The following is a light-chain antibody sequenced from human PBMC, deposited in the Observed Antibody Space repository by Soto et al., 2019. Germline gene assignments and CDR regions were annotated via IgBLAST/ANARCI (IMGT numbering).Light chain of an antibody. V-gene: IGKV1-6*01. J-gene: IGKJ1*01. CDR2: GAS. CDR3: LQDYNYPRT. CDR1: QDIRTE. Sequence: AIQMTQSPSSLSASVGDRVTITCRASQDIRTELGWYQQRPGEAPKLLIYGASTLQGGVPSRFSGSGSGTDFTLTISSLQPEGFATYYCLQDYNYPRTFGQGTKVEIK.